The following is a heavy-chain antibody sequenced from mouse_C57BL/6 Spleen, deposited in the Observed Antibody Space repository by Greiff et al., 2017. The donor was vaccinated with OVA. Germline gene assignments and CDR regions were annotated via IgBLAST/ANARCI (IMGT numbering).Heavy chain of an antibody. J-gene: IGHJ3*01. D-gene: IGHD2-5*01. V-gene: IGHV1-26*01. CDR2: INPNNGGT. Sequence: EVQLQQSGPELVKPGASVKISCKASGYTFTDYYMNWVKQSHGKSLEWIGDINPNNGGTSYNQKFKGKATLTVDKSSSTAYMELRSLTSEDSAVYYCARRSNYDWFAYWGQGTLVTVSA. CDR1: GYTFTDYY. CDR3: ARRSNYDWFAY.